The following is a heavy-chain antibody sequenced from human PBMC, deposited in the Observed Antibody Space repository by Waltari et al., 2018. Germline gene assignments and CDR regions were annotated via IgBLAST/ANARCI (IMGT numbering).Heavy chain of an antibody. CDR1: DYSFSSGYY. J-gene: IGHJ4*02. Sequence: QVQLQESGPGLVKPSETLSLTCSVSDYSFSSGYYWGWIRQPPGKGLEWIGSIYHRGSTYYNPSLKSRVTISVETSKNQFSLKLSSVTAADTAVYYCVRDGGDRGLDYWGQGTLVTVSS. D-gene: IGHD2-21*01. CDR3: VRDGGDRGLDY. V-gene: IGHV4-38-2*02. CDR2: IYHRGST.